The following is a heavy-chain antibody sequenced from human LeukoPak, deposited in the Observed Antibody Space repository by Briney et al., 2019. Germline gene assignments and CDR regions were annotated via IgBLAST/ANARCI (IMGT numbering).Heavy chain of an antibody. V-gene: IGHV4-59*08. CDR2: IYYSGST. J-gene: IGHJ6*02. CDR3: ARTRDANAYYYYYGMDV. CDR1: GGSISSYY. D-gene: IGHD2-2*01. Sequence: SETLSLTCTVSGGSISSYYWSWIRQPPGKGLEWIGYIYYSGSTNYNPSLKSRVTISVDTSKNQFSLKLSSVTAADTAVYYCARTRDANAYYYYYGMDVWGQGTTVTVSS.